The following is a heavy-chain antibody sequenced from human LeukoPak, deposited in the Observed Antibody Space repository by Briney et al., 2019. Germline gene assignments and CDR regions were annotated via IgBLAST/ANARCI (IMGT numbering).Heavy chain of an antibody. V-gene: IGHV4-39*07. CDR3: ARAISGWYDFDY. D-gene: IGHD6-19*01. CDR2: IYYSGST. Sequence: TSETLSLTCTVSGGSISSYYWGWIRQPPGKGLEWIGSIYYSGSTYYNPSLKSRVTISVDTSKNQFSLKLSSVTAADTAVYYCARAISGWYDFDYWGQGTLVTVSS. CDR1: GGSISSYY. J-gene: IGHJ4*02.